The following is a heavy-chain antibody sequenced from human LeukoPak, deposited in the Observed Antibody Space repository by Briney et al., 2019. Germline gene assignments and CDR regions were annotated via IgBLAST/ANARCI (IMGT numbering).Heavy chain of an antibody. Sequence: ASVKVSCKASGYTFTSYYMHWVRQAPGQGLEWMGMINPSGGSTTYAQRFQARVTMTRDTSASTVHMELSSLRSEDTAVYYCARGGNYSPRAHFDYWGQGTLVTVSS. D-gene: IGHD1-7*01. CDR3: ARGGNYSPRAHFDY. CDR2: INPSGGST. J-gene: IGHJ4*02. CDR1: GYTFTSYY. V-gene: IGHV1-46*01.